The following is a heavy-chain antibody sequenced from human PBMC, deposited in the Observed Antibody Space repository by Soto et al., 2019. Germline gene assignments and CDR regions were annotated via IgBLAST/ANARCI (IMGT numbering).Heavy chain of an antibody. J-gene: IGHJ6*03. CDR1: GYTFTSYD. CDR3: ARASTHDRYDFWSGYYRYYYYYYMDV. CDR2: MNPNSGNT. V-gene: IGHV1-8*01. Sequence: ASVKVSCKASGYTFTSYDINWVRQATGQGLEWMGWMNPNSGNTGYAQKFQGRVTMTRKHSIGTAYMGLSSLRSEDTAVYYCARASTHDRYDFWSGYYRYYYYYYMDVWGKGTTVTVSS. D-gene: IGHD3-3*01.